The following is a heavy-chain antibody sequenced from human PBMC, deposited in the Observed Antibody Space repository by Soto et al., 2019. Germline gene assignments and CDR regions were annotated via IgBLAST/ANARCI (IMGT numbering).Heavy chain of an antibody. Sequence: SETLSLTCTVSGGSISSYYWSWIRQPPGKGLEWIGYIYYSGRTNYNPSLKSRVTISVDTSKNQFSLKLSSVTAADTAVYYCARGYCSSTSCYIWDNWFDPWGQGTLVTAPQ. D-gene: IGHD2-2*02. CDR3: ARGYCSSTSCYIWDNWFDP. CDR2: IYYSGRT. CDR1: GGSISSYY. V-gene: IGHV4-59*01. J-gene: IGHJ5*02.